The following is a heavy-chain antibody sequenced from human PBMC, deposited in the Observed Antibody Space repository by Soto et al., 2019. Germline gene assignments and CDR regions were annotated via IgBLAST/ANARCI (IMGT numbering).Heavy chain of an antibody. CDR3: AKVVAATHYYYGMDV. V-gene: IGHV1-3*01. CDR2: INAGNGNT. Sequence: EASVKVSCKASGYTFTSYAMHWVRQAPGQRLEWMGWINAGNGNTKYSQKFQGRVTITRDTSASTAYMELSSLRSEDTAVYYCAKVVAATHYYYGMDVWGQGTTVTVSS. J-gene: IGHJ6*02. CDR1: GYTFTSYA. D-gene: IGHD2-15*01.